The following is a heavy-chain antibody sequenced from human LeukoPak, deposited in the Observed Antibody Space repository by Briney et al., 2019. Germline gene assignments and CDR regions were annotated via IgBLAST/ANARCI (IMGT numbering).Heavy chain of an antibody. CDR2: ISYDGSNK. CDR3: ARGIAAAETVDY. V-gene: IGHV3-30-3*01. J-gene: IGHJ4*02. Sequence: QPGRSLRLSCAASGFTFSSYAMHWVRQAPGKGLEWVAVISYDGSNKYYADSVKGRFTISRDNSKNTLYLQMNSLRAEDTAVYYCARGIAAAETVDYWGQGTLVTVSS. CDR1: GFTFSSYA. D-gene: IGHD6-13*01.